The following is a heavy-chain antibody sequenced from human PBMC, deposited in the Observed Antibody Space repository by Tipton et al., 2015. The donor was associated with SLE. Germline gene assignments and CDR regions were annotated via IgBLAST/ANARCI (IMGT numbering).Heavy chain of an antibody. V-gene: IGHV4-39*07. CDR3: ARRYIKQWLAGAFDI. J-gene: IGHJ3*02. CDR2: IYYSGST. Sequence: LRLSCTVSGGSISSSSYYLGWIRQPPGKGLEWIGSIYYSGSTYYNPSLKSRVTISVDTSKNQFSLKLSSVTAADTAVYYCARRYIKQWLAGAFDIWGQGTMVTVSS. D-gene: IGHD6-19*01. CDR1: GGSISSSSYY.